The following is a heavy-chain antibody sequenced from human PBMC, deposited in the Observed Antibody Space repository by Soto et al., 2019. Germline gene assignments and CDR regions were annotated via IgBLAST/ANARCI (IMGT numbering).Heavy chain of an antibody. D-gene: IGHD5-12*01. CDR2: IIPILGIA. V-gene: IGHV1-69*02. J-gene: IGHJ5*02. Sequence: QVQLVQSGAEVKKPGSSVKVSCKASGGTFSSYTISWVRQAPGQGLEWMGRIIPILGIANYAQKFQGRVTITADKSTSTAYMELRSLRSEDTAVYYCARGVEWLPHNWFDPWGQGTLVTVSS. CDR3: ARGVEWLPHNWFDP. CDR1: GGTFSSYT.